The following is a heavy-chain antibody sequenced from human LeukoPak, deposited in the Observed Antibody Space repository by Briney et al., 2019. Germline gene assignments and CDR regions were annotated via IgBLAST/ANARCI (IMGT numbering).Heavy chain of an antibody. CDR2: INQDGGEK. CDR3: ATERRGSNWYDGKEAFDH. Sequence: PGGSLKLSCVASAFTFSNCWMSWVRQTPGRGREWVANINQDGGEKYYADSVKGRFTITRDNAKNSLYLQINSLRAEDTAVYYCATERRGSNWYDGKEAFDHWGQGTLVAVSS. CDR1: AFTFSNCW. J-gene: IGHJ4*02. D-gene: IGHD6-13*01. V-gene: IGHV3-7*01.